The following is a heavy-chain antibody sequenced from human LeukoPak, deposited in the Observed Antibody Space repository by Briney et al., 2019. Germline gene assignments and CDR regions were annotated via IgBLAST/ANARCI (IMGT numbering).Heavy chain of an antibody. V-gene: IGHV3-66*01. J-gene: IGHJ4*02. CDR3: ARVFTMIVVVKYYFDY. CDR2: IYSGGST. Sequence: GGSLRLSCAASEFSVGSNCMTWVRQAPGKGLEWVSLIYSGGSTYYADSVKGRFTISRDNAKNSLYLQMNSLRAEGTAVYYCARVFTMIVVVKYYFDYWGQGTLVTVSS. CDR1: EFSVGSNC. D-gene: IGHD3-22*01.